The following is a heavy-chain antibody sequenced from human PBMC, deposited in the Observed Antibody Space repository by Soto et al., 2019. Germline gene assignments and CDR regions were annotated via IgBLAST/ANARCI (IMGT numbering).Heavy chain of an antibody. CDR2: IYWDDDK. V-gene: IGHV2-5*02. D-gene: IGHD2-8*02. J-gene: IGHJ3*02. Sequence: QITLKESGPTLVKPTQTLTLTCTFSGFSLSTSGVVVGWIRQPPGKALEWLALIYWDDDKRYSPSLKSRLTITKDTSKNQVVLTMTNMDPVDTATYYCAHYFYILVDDAFDIWGQGTMVTVSS. CDR3: AHYFYILVDDAFDI. CDR1: GFSLSTSGVV.